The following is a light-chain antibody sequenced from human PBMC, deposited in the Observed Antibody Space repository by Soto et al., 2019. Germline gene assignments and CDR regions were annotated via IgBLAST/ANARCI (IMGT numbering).Light chain of an antibody. CDR1: QSISSW. Sequence: DIQMTQSPSTLSASVGDRVTITCRASQSISSWLAWYQQKPGKAPKLLIYDASSLESGDPSRFSGSGSGTEFTRTISSLQPDDFATYYCQQYNSYSPWTFSQGTKVEIK. CDR2: DAS. CDR3: QQYNSYSPWT. V-gene: IGKV1-5*01. J-gene: IGKJ1*01.